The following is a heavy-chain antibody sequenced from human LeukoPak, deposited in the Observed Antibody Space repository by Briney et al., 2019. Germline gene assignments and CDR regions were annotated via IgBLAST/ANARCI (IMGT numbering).Heavy chain of an antibody. J-gene: IGHJ3*02. CDR2: VDPEDGET. Sequence: GATVKISCKASGYTFTDYYMHWVQQAPGKGLEWMGRVDPEDGETIYAEKFQGRVTITADTSTDTAYMELSSLRSEDTAVYYCATDGRIVVVPAARFYAFDIWGQGTMVTASS. D-gene: IGHD2-2*01. CDR1: GYTFTDYY. V-gene: IGHV1-69-2*01. CDR3: ATDGRIVVVPAARFYAFDI.